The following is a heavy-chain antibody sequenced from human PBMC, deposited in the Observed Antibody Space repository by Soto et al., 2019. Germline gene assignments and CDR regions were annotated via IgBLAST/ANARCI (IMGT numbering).Heavy chain of an antibody. V-gene: IGHV1-8*01. J-gene: IGHJ5*02. CDR1: GYTFTSYD. CDR2: MNPNSGNT. Sequence: QVQLVQSGAEVKKPGASVKVSCKASGYTFTSYDINWVRQATGQGLEWMGWMNPNSGNTAYAQKFLGRVTMTRNTYISADEMELSRLRCEDPAVYYCAKERTRGFDPWGQGTLVTVSS. CDR3: AKERTRGFDP.